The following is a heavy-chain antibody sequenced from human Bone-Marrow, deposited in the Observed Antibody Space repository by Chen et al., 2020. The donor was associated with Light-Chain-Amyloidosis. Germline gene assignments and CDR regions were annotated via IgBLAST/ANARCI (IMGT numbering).Heavy chain of an antibody. J-gene: IGHJ5*02. CDR1: GGPITSDDNY. Sequence: QMHLHESGPGLVKPSETLSLTCSLSGGPITSDDNYWAWIRQPPGKGLEWIGSFYHTGITYYNPSLRGRVTISLDTSKKQISLNPTSGAPADTAVYYCARDRGADFGDYGGGWFGPWGQGALVSVSS. CDR2: FYHTGIT. CDR3: ARDRGADFGDYGGGWFGP. D-gene: IGHD4-17*01. V-gene: IGHV4-39*07.